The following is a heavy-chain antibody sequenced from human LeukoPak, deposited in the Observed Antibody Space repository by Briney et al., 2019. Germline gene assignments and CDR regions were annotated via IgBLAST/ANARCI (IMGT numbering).Heavy chain of an antibody. CDR1: GFTFSSYS. J-gene: IGHJ4*02. Sequence: GGSLRLSCAASGFTFSSYSMNWVRQAPGKGLEWVSSISSSSSYIYYADPVKGRFTISRDNAKNSLYLQMNSLRAEDTAVCYCARNLRTVTTSKYDYWGQGTLVTVSS. V-gene: IGHV3-21*01. CDR3: ARNLRTVTTSKYDY. CDR2: ISSSSSYI. D-gene: IGHD4-17*01.